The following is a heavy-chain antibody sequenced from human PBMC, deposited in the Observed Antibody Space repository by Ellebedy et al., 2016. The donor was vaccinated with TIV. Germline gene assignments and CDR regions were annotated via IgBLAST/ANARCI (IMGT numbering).Heavy chain of an antibody. D-gene: IGHD4-17*01. Sequence: SETLSLXXTVSGGSVSSGSYYWSWIRQPPGKGLEWIGYIYYSGSTNYNPSLKSRVTISVDTSKNQFSLKLSSVTAADTAVYYCARAYGDYVYGNWYFDLWGRGTLVTVSS. V-gene: IGHV4-61*01. CDR3: ARAYGDYVYGNWYFDL. J-gene: IGHJ2*01. CDR2: IYYSGST. CDR1: GGSVSSGSYY.